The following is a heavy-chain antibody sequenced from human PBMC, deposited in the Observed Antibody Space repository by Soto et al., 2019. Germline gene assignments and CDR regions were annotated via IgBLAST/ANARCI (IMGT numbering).Heavy chain of an antibody. CDR3: TTDDDLYCSGGSCYQPAQYYYYYGMDV. Sequence: GSLRLSCAASGFTFSNAWMNWVRQAPGKGLEWVGRIKSKTDGGTTDYAAPVKGRFTISRDDSKNTLYLQMNSLKTEDTAVYYCTTDDDLYCSGGSCYQPAQYYYYYGMDVWGQGTTVTVSS. D-gene: IGHD2-15*01. V-gene: IGHV3-15*07. J-gene: IGHJ6*02. CDR2: IKSKTDGGTT. CDR1: GFTFSNAW.